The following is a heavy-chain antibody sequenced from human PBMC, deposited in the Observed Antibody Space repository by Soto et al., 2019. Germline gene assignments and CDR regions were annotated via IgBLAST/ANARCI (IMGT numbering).Heavy chain of an antibody. Sequence: GGSLRLSCAVSGFTFDAYGMSWVRQVPGKGPEWVAGFHSDGTNIYYADSVKGRFTISRDNSKKPLYLQMNSLRAEDTAVYYCARDMYYYDSSGYYPDYYYYGMDVWGQGTTVTVSS. D-gene: IGHD3-22*01. CDR3: ARDMYYYDSSGYYPDYYYYGMDV. V-gene: IGHV3-30*03. J-gene: IGHJ6*02. CDR1: GFTFDAYG. CDR2: FHSDGTNI.